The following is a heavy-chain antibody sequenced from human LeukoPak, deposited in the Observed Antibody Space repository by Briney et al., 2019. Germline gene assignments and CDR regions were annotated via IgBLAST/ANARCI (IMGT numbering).Heavy chain of an antibody. CDR2: IVASGSNT. CDR3: ATAYATRSGWYLGGNY. J-gene: IGHJ4*02. Sequence: GGSLRLSCAASGFTFSNYAMSWVRQAPGKGPEWVSNIVASGSNTYYADSVKGRFTISRDNSKNTLYLQMNSLRAEDTAVYYCATAYATRSGWYLGGNYWGQGTLVTVSS. CDR1: GFTFSNYA. V-gene: IGHV3-23*05. D-gene: IGHD6-19*01.